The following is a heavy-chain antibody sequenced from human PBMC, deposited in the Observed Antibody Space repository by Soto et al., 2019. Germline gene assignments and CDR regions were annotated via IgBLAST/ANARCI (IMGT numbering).Heavy chain of an antibody. CDR3: AREGYDFWSGPNVHWFDP. CDR1: GFTFSSYS. V-gene: IGHV3-21*01. CDR2: ISSSSSYI. Sequence: PGGSLRLSCAASGFTFSSYSMNWVRQAPGKGLEWVSSISSSSSYIHYADSVKGRFTISRDNAKNSLYLQMNSLRAEDTAVYYCAREGYDFWSGPNVHWFDPWGQGTLVTVSS. D-gene: IGHD3-3*01. J-gene: IGHJ5*02.